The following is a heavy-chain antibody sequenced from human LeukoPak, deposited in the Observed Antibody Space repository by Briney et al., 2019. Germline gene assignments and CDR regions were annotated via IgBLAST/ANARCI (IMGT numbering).Heavy chain of an antibody. V-gene: IGHV3-74*01. J-gene: IGHJ4*02. CDR2: INSDGSST. CDR3: AISSGGPYYFDF. CDR1: GFTFSSYW. D-gene: IGHD2-15*01. Sequence: GGSLRLSCAASGFTFSSYWMHWVRQAPGKGLVWVSRINSDGSSTSYADSVKGRFTISRDNAKNTLYLQMNTLRADDTAVYYCAISSGGPYYFDFWGQGTLVTVSS.